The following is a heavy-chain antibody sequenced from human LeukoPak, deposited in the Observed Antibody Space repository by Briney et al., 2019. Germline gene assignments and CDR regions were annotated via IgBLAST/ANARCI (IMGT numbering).Heavy chain of an antibody. CDR1: GFPFSGYS. D-gene: IGHD3-22*01. J-gene: IGHJ4*02. CDR2: ISGSGGST. V-gene: IGHV3-23*01. Sequence: GGSLRLSCEASGFPFSGYSMTWVRQAPGKGLEWVSAISGSGGSTYYADSVKGRFTISRDNSKNTLYLQMNSLGAEDTAVYYCAKEFGDDSSGYPDYWGQGTLVTVSS. CDR3: AKEFGDDSSGYPDY.